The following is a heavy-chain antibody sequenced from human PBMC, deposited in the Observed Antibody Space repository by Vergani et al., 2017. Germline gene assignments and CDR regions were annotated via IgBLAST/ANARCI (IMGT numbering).Heavy chain of an antibody. Sequence: VQLQESCPGLVKPSETLSLTCTVSGGYISSYYWSWIRQPPGKGLEWIGYIYYRGSTNYNPSLKSRVTISVDTSKNQCTLKLSSVTAADTAVYYCAREVVTMVRGVIVYWFDPWGQGTLVTVSS. V-gene: IGHV4-59*01. J-gene: IGHJ5*02. CDR2: IYYRGST. CDR1: GGYISSYY. D-gene: IGHD3-10*01. CDR3: AREVVTMVRGVIVYWFDP.